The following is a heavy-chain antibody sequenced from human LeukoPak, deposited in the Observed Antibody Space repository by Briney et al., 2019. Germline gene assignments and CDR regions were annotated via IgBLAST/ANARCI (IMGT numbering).Heavy chain of an antibody. J-gene: IGHJ3*02. CDR2: IHYTWIT. CDR1: GGSMNNYY. CDR3: ARILEGSGANFDI. Sequence: SETLSLTCIVSGGSMNNYYWSWVRQPPGKGLEWIAYIHYTWITNYNPFLKSRVTISLDTSKSQFSLKLNSVTAADTAFYYCARILEGSGANFDIWGKGTMVTVSS. V-gene: IGHV4-59*01. D-gene: IGHD6-25*01.